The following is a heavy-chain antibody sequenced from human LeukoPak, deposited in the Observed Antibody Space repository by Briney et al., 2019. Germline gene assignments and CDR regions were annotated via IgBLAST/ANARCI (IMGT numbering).Heavy chain of an antibody. CDR2: ISGSSSTI. CDR3: ARDRGYCTGGVCGSYFDY. Sequence: GGSLRLSCAASGFTFSSYSMNWVRQATGKGLEWVSYISGSSSTIYYADSVKGRFTISRDNAKNSLYLQMNSLRDEDTAVYFCARDRGYCTGGVCGSYFDYWGQGTLVTVSS. J-gene: IGHJ4*02. D-gene: IGHD2-8*02. V-gene: IGHV3-48*02. CDR1: GFTFSSYS.